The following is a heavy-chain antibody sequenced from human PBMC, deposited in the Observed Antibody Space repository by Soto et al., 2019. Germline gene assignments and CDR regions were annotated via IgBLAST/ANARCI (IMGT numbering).Heavy chain of an antibody. CDR1: AYSFTSYW. V-gene: IGHV5-51*01. J-gene: IGHJ6*02. CDR3: ARHSSITVFAMVIRGGLGG. D-gene: IGHD3-3*01. CDR2: IYPADSDT. Sequence: GESLKISCKGSAYSFTSYWIGWVGQMPGKGLEWMGTIYPADSDTRYSPSFQGPVTISADQSISTAYLQWSSLKASDTAMYYCARHSSITVFAMVIRGGLGGWRQGTRVGVSS.